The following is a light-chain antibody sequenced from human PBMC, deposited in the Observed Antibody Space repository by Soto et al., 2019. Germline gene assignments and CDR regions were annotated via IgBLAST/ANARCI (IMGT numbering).Light chain of an antibody. CDR3: QQYVTSRVT. J-gene: IGKJ3*01. V-gene: IGKV3-20*01. Sequence: EVVLTQSPGTLSLSPGERATLSCRASQSINNNLAWYQHKSGQAPRLLIYSASSRAAGVPDRFSGSGSRTDFTLTISRLEPEDFAVYYCQQYVTSRVTFGPGTKVDIK. CDR1: QSINNN. CDR2: SAS.